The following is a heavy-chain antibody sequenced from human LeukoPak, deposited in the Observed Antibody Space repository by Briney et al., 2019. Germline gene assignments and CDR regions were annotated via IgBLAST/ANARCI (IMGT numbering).Heavy chain of an antibody. CDR3: ARRGWGFGEPKRDHDTFDI. CDR1: GYSFTNYW. CDR2: IY. Sequence: GESLKISCKGSGYSFTNYWIAWVRQMPGQGLEWMAIIYSPSFQGQVTISVDKFISTTYLRWSSLKASATAMYYCARRGWGFGEPKRDHDTFDIWGQGTMVTVSS. V-gene: IGHV5-51*01. J-gene: IGHJ3*02. D-gene: IGHD3-10*01.